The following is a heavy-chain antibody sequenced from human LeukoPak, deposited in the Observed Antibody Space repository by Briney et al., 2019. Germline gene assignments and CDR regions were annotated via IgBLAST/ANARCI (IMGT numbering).Heavy chain of an antibody. CDR3: ARNRGVWGSYDY. CDR2: IYYSGST. CDR1: GGSISSSSYY. Sequence: PSETLSFTCTVSGGSISSSSYYWGWIRQPPGKGLEWIGSIYYSGSTYYNPSLKSRVTISVDTSKNQFSLKLSSVTAADTAVYYCARNRGVWGSYDYCGQGTLVTVSS. V-gene: IGHV4-39*01. D-gene: IGHD3-16*01. J-gene: IGHJ4*02.